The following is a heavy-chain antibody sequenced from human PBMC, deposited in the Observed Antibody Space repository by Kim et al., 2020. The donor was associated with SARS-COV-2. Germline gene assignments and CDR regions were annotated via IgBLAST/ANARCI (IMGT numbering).Heavy chain of an antibody. D-gene: IGHD3-9*01. J-gene: IGHJ4*02. CDR2: IKQDGSEK. Sequence: GGSLRLSCAASGFTFSSYWMSWVRQAPGKGLEWVANIKQDGSEKYYVDSVKGRFTISRDNAKNSLYLQMNSLRAEDTAVYYCARISRILTGYLIEYYFDYWGQGTLVTVSS. V-gene: IGHV3-7*01. CDR3: ARISRILTGYLIEYYFDY. CDR1: GFTFSSYW.